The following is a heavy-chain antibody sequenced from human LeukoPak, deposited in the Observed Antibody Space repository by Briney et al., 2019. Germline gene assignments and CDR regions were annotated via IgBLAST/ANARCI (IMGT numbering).Heavy chain of an antibody. CDR2: IKSKTAGGTT. CDR3: TTAPERFDY. CDR1: GFTFSNAW. D-gene: IGHD1-1*01. V-gene: IGHV3-15*01. J-gene: IGHJ4*02. Sequence: GGSLRLSWAASGFTFSNAWMSWVRQAPGKGLEWVGRIKSKTAGGTTDYAAPVKGRFSISRDDSKNTLYLQMNSLKTEDTAVYCWTTAPERFDYWGQGTLVTVSS.